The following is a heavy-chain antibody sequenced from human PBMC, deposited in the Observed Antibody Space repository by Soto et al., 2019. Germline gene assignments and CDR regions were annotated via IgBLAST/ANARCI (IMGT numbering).Heavy chain of an antibody. D-gene: IGHD2-15*01. CDR1: GNSFTSYW. Sequence: GESLKISCKGSGNSFTSYWIGWVHQMPGKGLEWMGIIYPGDSDTRYSPSFQGQVTISAAKSISTAYLPWSSRPASDTAMYYCARGGDCRGSSCYDKHFDYWGKGTLGTVSA. CDR2: IYPGDSDT. CDR3: ARGGDCRGSSCYDKHFDY. V-gene: IGHV5-51*07. J-gene: IGHJ4*02.